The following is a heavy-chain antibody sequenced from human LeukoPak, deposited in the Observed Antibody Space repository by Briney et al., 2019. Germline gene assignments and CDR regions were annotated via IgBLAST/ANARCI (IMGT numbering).Heavy chain of an antibody. CDR1: GGSISSGDYY. V-gene: IGHV4-30-4*08. J-gene: IGHJ4*02. CDR2: IYYSGST. D-gene: IGHD1-26*01. Sequence: SQTLSLTCTVSGGSISSGDYYWSWIRQPPGKGLEWIGYIYYSGSTNYNPSLKSRVTISVDTSKNQFSLKLSSVTAADTAVYYCARGAIVGAFFDYWGQGTLVTVSS. CDR3: ARGAIVGAFFDY.